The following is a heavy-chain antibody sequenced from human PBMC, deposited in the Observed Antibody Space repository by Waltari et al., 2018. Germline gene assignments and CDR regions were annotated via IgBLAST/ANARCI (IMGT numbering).Heavy chain of an antibody. J-gene: IGHJ6*03. CDR1: GFTFSSYA. D-gene: IGHD3-3*01. CDR3: AKDGTYYDFWSGYNYYYYMDV. V-gene: IGHV3-23*03. Sequence: EVQLLESGGGLVQPGGSLRLSCAASGFTFSSYAMSWVRQAPGKGLGWVSVIYSGGSTYEADSVKGRFTISRENSKNTLYLQMNSLRAEDTAVYYCAKDGTYYDFWSGYNYYYYMDVWGKGTTVTVSS. CDR2: IYSGGST.